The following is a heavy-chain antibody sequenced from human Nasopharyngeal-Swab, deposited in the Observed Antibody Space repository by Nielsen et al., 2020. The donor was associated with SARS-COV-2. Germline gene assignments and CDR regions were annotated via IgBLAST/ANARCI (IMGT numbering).Heavy chain of an antibody. CDR1: GFTFSSYA. J-gene: IGHJ6*02. D-gene: IGHD5-18*01. CDR2: ISGSGGST. CDR3: ARLEGGRGYSYGDHYYYYGMDV. Sequence: GESLKISCAASGFTFSSYAMSWVRQAPGKGLEWVSAISGSGGSTYYADSVKGRFTISRDNSKNTLYLQMNSLRAEDTAVYYCARLEGGRGYSYGDHYYYYGMDVWGQGTTVTVSS. V-gene: IGHV3-23*01.